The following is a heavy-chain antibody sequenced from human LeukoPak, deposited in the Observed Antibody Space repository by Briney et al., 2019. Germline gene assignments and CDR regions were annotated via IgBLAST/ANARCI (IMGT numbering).Heavy chain of an antibody. Sequence: SQTLSLTCTVSGGSISSGGYYWSWLRQHPGKGLEWIGYIYYSGSTYYNPSLKSRVTISVDTSKNQFSLKLSSVTAADTAVYYCARVREDIVVVPAGVAGPNWFDHWGQGTLVTVSS. D-gene: IGHD2-2*01. CDR2: IYYSGST. V-gene: IGHV4-31*03. CDR3: ARVREDIVVVPAGVAGPNWFDH. J-gene: IGHJ5*02. CDR1: GGSISSGGYY.